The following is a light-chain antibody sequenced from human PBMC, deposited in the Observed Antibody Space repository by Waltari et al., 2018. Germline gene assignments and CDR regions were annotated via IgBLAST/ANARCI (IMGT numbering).Light chain of an antibody. J-gene: IGKJ1*01. V-gene: IGKV4-1*01. CDR1: QTILHNPNNNYY. Sequence: DIVMTQSPDSLAVSLGERATINCKSSQTILHNPNNNYYLSWYQQKQGHPPKLILYWASTRESGVPDRFSGSGSGTDFTLTISSLQAEDVAVYYCQQYDSPPWTFGQGTKVEI. CDR3: QQYDSPPWT. CDR2: WAS.